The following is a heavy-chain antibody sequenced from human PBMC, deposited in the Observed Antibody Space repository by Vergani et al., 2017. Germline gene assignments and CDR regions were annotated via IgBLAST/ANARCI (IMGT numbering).Heavy chain of an antibody. CDR1: GFTFSDYY. J-gene: IGHJ3*02. V-gene: IGHV3-11*06. Sequence: QVQLVESGGGLVKPGGSLRLSCAASGFTFSDYYMSWIRQAPGKGLEWVSYISSSSSYTNYADSVKGRFTISRDNAKNSLYLQMNSLRAEDTAVYYCARYSDYDSSGGTSEDAFDIWGQGTMVTVSS. D-gene: IGHD3-22*01. CDR3: ARYSDYDSSGGTSEDAFDI. CDR2: ISSSSSYT.